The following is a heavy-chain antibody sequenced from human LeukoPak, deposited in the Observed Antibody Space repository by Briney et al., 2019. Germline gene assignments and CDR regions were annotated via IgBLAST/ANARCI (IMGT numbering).Heavy chain of an antibody. CDR1: GGSISSYY. J-gene: IGHJ4*02. CDR2: IYTSGST. CDR3: ARQGTGYYDSSGYRNIYYFDY. Sequence: SETLSLTCTVSGGSISSYYWSWIRQPPGKGLEWIGYIYTSGSTNYNPSLKSRVTISVDTSKNQFSLKLSSVTAADTAVYYCARQGTGYYDSSGYRNIYYFDYWGQGTLVTVSS. D-gene: IGHD3-22*01. V-gene: IGHV4-4*09.